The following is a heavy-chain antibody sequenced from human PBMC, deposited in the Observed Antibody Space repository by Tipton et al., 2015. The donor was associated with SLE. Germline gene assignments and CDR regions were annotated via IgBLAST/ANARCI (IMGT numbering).Heavy chain of an antibody. V-gene: IGHV4-4*07. CDR3: ARTNLQGSLVDWYFDL. CDR2: MYTSGSI. CDR1: SGSISGYY. D-gene: IGHD5-24*01. Sequence: TLSLTCTVSSGSISGYYWSWIRQPAGKGLEWIGRMYTSGSINSNPSLKSRVTMSVDTSKNQFSLKLSSVTAADTAVYYCARTNLQGSLVDWYFDLWGRGTLVTVSS. J-gene: IGHJ2*01.